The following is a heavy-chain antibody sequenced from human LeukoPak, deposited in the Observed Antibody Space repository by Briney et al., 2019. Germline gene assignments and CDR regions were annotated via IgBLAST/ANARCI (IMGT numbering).Heavy chain of an antibody. Sequence: GGSLRLSCAASGFTFSSYSMNWVRQAPGKGLEWVSSISSSSSYIYYADSVKGRFTISRDNAKNSLYLQMNSLRAEDTAVYYCAREKAAPGGYYYYMDVWGKGTTVTISS. J-gene: IGHJ6*03. CDR3: AREKAAPGGYYYYMDV. CDR1: GFTFSSYS. D-gene: IGHD3-10*01. CDR2: ISSSSSYI. V-gene: IGHV3-21*01.